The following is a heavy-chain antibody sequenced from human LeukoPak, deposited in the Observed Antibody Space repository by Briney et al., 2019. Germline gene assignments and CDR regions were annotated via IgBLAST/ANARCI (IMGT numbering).Heavy chain of an antibody. V-gene: IGHV4-31*03. D-gene: IGHD5/OR15-5a*01. CDR2: IYYNGRSGNT. CDR3: ANSLPTVSTRNYFDY. Sequence: SETLSLTCSVSDDSISRRGYYWSWIRQRPGMGLEWMGYIYYNGRSGNTYYNLALKSRVTMSIDTGEKHFSLRLTSVTAADTAVYYRANSLPTVSTRNYFDYWGQGTLVIVSS. CDR1: DDSISRRGYY. J-gene: IGHJ4*02.